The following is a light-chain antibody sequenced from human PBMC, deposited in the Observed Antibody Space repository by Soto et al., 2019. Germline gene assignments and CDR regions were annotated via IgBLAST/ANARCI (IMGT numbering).Light chain of an antibody. CDR1: QSVSSN. J-gene: IGKJ1*01. V-gene: IGKV3-15*01. Sequence: IVVTQSAATLSVSPWERATLSCRASQSVSSNLAWYQQKPGQAPRLLLYGASTRATGIPARFSGSGSGTEFTLTISSLQSEDFAVYYCQQYNNWPPKTFGQGTKVDIK. CDR2: GAS. CDR3: QQYNNWPPKT.